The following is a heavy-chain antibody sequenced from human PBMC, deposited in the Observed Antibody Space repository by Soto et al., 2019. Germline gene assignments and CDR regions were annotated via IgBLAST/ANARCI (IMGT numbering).Heavy chain of an antibody. D-gene: IGHD1-26*01. J-gene: IGHJ5*02. V-gene: IGHV4-39*01. CDR3: ARPSGTTENGFDP. Sequence: PSETLSLTCTVSGGSISSSSYYWGWIRQPPGKGLEWIGSIYYSGSTYYNPSLKSRVTISVDTSKNQFSLKLSSVTAADTAVYYGARPSGTTENGFDPWGQGTLVTAPQ. CDR2: IYYSGST. CDR1: GGSISSSSYY.